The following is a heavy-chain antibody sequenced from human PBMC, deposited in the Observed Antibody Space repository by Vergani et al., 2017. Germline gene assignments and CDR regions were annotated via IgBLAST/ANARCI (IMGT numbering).Heavy chain of an antibody. CDR1: GGTFSSYT. V-gene: IGHV1-69*02. D-gene: IGHD2-8*01. CDR3: ASGNGSLDYFDY. J-gene: IGHJ4*02. CDR2: IIPILGIA. Sequence: QVQLVQSGAEVKKPGSSVKVSCKASGGTFSSYTISWVRQAPGQGLEWMGRIIPILGIANYAQKFQGRVTMTRDTSTSTVYMELSSLRSEDTAVYYCASGNGSLDYFDYWGQGTLVTVSS.